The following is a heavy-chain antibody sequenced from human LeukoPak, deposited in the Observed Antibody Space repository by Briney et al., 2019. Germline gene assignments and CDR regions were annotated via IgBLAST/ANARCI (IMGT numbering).Heavy chain of an antibody. CDR2: INHSGST. CDR1: GGSFSGYY. CDR3: ARGADSYCTNGVCYLYYYYYMDV. D-gene: IGHD2-8*01. Sequence: SETLSLTCAVYGGSFSGYYWSWLRQPPGKGLEWIGEINHSGSTNYNPSLKSLFTISVDTSKNQFSLKLSSVTAADTAVYYCARGADSYCTNGVCYLYYYYYMDVWGKGTTVTVSS. J-gene: IGHJ6*03. V-gene: IGHV4-34*01.